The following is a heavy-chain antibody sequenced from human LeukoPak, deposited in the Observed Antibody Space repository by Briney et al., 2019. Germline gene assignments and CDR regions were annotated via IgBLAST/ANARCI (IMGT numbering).Heavy chain of an antibody. Sequence: SETLSLTCTVSGGSISSSSYYWGWIRQPPGKGLEWIGSIYYSGSTYYNPSFKSRVTISVDTSKNQFSLKLSSVTAADTAVYYCARHPGGGYYDKGVPNWFDPWGQGTLVTVSS. D-gene: IGHD3-22*01. CDR3: ARHPGGGYYDKGVPNWFDP. CDR2: IYYSGST. J-gene: IGHJ5*02. CDR1: GGSISSSSYY. V-gene: IGHV4-39*01.